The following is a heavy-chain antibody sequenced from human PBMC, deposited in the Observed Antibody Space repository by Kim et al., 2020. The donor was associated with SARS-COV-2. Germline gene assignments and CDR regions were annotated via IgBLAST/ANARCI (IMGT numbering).Heavy chain of an antibody. CDR1: GFSFSDYY. V-gene: IGHV3-11*01. J-gene: IGHJ5*02. CDR3: VREPAS. Sequence: GGSLRHSCAASGFSFSDYYMNWIRQAPGKGLEWLAYINSDGSSTKYADSVNGRFTISRDNDRKSLSLQMNSLTPEDTAMYYCVREPASWGQGTLVTVSS. CDR2: INSDGSST.